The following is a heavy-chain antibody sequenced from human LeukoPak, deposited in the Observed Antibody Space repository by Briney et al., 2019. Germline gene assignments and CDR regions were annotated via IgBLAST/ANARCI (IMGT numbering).Heavy chain of an antibody. CDR1: GFTFSSYS. Sequence: GGSLRLSCAASGFTFSSYSMNWVRQAPGKGLEWVSYISSSSSTIYYADSVKGRFTISRDNAKNSLYLQMSSLRGEDTAVYYCARFLRRGTFDYWGQGILVTVPS. D-gene: IGHD3-3*01. V-gene: IGHV3-48*01. J-gene: IGHJ4*02. CDR2: ISSSSSTI. CDR3: ARFLRRGTFDY.